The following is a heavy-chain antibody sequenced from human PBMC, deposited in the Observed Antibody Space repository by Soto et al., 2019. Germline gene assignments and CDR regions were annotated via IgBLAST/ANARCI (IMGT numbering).Heavy chain of an antibody. CDR3: AKDGVARNGDWDWFDP. J-gene: IGHJ5*02. CDR1: GFTFRDYA. D-gene: IGHD6-19*01. CDR2: IHGEGAGT. V-gene: IGHV3-23*01. Sequence: EVQLLESGGGLVQPGGSVRLSCAASGFTFRDYAMTWVRQAPGKGLEWVSSIHGEGAGTYYADSVKGRFTVCRDDSKETLYLQMSRLRVDDTAVYYCAKDGVARNGDWDWFDPWGQGTLVTVAS.